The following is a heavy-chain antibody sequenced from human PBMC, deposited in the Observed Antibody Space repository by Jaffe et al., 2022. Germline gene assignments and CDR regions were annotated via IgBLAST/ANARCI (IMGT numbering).Heavy chain of an antibody. CDR2: IYYSGST. CDR1: GGSISSYY. Sequence: QVQLQESGPGLVKPSETLSLTCTVSGGSISSYYWSWIRQPPGKGLEWIGYIYYSGSTNYNPSLKSRVTISVDTSKNQFSLKLSSVTAADTAVYYCAREGVGAADFDYWGQGTLVTVSS. J-gene: IGHJ4*02. V-gene: IGHV4-59*01. CDR3: AREGVGAADFDY. D-gene: IGHD1-26*01.